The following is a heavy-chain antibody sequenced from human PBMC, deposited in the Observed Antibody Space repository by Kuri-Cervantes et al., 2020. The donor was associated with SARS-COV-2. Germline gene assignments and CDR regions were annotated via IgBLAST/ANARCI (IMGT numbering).Heavy chain of an antibody. CDR2: IYYSGST. Sequence: SETLSLTCTVSGGSISSYYWSWIRQPPGKGLEWIGYIYYSGSTNYNPSLKSRVTISVDTSKNQFSLKLSSVTAADTAVYYCARGGGYSNLGYYFDYWGQETLVTVSS. D-gene: IGHD4-11*01. CDR1: GGSISSYY. V-gene: IGHV4-59*01. J-gene: IGHJ4*02. CDR3: ARGGGYSNLGYYFDY.